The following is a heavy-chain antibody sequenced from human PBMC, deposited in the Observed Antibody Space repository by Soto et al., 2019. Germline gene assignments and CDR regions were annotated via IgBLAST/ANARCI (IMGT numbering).Heavy chain of an antibody. CDR2: IYSGGST. CDR1: GFTVSSNY. V-gene: IGHV3-66*01. J-gene: IGHJ6*02. CDR3: ATDCISTSCYRGYYYYGMDV. D-gene: IGHD2-2*01. Sequence: GGSLRLSCAASGFTVSSNYMSWVRQAPGKGLEWVSVIYSGGSTYYADSVKGRFTISRDNSKNTLYLQMNSLRAEDTAVYYCATDCISTSCYRGYYYYGMDVWGQGTTVTVSS.